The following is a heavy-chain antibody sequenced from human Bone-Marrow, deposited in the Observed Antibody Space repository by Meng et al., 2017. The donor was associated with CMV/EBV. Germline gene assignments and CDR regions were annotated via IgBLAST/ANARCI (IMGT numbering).Heavy chain of an antibody. J-gene: IGHJ4*02. D-gene: IGHD1-26*01. V-gene: IGHV1-69*05. CDR2: IIPIFGTA. CDR1: GSFSSYA. Sequence: GSFSSYAISWVRQAPGQGLEWMGGIIPIFGTANYAQKFQGRVTITTDESTSTAYMELSSLRSEDTAVYYCARGYSGSYLGGGYFDYWGQGTLVTVSS. CDR3: ARGYSGSYLGGGYFDY.